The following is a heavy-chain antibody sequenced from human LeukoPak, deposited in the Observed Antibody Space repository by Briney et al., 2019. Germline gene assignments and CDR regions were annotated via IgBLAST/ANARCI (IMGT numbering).Heavy chain of an antibody. CDR3: ARVPHCSGISGDHCYSWFAP. D-gene: IGHD2-15*01. CDR1: GFTFSNYW. Sequence: PGGSLRLSCAASGFTFSNYWMHWVRHTPAKGLVWVSRINSDASRTEYADSVKGRFTISRDNAKNTLYLQMNSLRAEDTAVYYCARVPHCSGISGDHCYSWFAPWGQGILVTVSS. CDR2: INSDASRT. J-gene: IGHJ5*02. V-gene: IGHV3-74*03.